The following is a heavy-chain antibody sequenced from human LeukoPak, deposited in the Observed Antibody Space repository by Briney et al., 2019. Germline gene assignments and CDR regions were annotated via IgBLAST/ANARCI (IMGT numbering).Heavy chain of an antibody. V-gene: IGHV4-39*07. CDR2: IYYSGST. CDR1: GGSISSSSYY. Sequence: SETLSLTCTVSGGSISSSSYYWGWIRQPPGKGLEWIGSIYYSGSTYYNPSLKSRVTISVDTSKNQFSLKLSSVTAADTAVYYCARVSQVYYDSSGIVDYWGQGTLVTVSS. D-gene: IGHD3-22*01. CDR3: ARVSQVYYDSSGIVDY. J-gene: IGHJ4*02.